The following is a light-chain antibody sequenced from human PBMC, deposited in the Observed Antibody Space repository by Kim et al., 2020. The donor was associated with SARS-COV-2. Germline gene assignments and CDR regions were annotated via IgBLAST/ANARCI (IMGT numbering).Light chain of an antibody. V-gene: IGLV1-44*01. Sequence: QAGRTQPPAAAGTPGQRGTISCSGSSSNIGRNPVHWYQQGPGTAPKLLIHSTNQRPSGVPDRFSGSKSGTSASLAISGLQSADEADYYCATWGDSPPGWVFGGGAPLPVL. CDR3: ATWGDSPPGWV. J-gene: IGLJ3*02. CDR2: STN. CDR1: SSNIGRNP.